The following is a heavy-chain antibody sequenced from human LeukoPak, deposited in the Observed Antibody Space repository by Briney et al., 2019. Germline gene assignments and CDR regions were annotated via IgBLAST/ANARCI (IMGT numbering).Heavy chain of an antibody. CDR2: MNPNSGNT. Sequence: ASVKVSCKASGYTFTNYDINWVRQATGQGPEWMGWMNPNSGNTGYAQKFQGRVTMTRNTSISTAYMQLSSLTFEDTAVYYCARGPRYCSGGSCYSGTLRGWGQGTLVTVSS. J-gene: IGHJ4*02. CDR3: ARGPRYCSGGSCYSGTLRG. CDR1: GYTFTNYD. D-gene: IGHD2-15*01. V-gene: IGHV1-8*01.